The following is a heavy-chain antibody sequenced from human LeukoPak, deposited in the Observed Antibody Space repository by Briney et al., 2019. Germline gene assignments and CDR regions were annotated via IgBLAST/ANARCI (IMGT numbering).Heavy chain of an antibody. D-gene: IGHD3-16*01. J-gene: IGHJ4*02. CDR2: INPNSGGT. Sequence: ASVKVSCKASGYTFTSYGTSWVRQAPGQGLEWMGWINPNSGGTNYAQKFQGRVTMTRDTSISTAYMELSRLRSDDTAVYYCAGGGTEFDYWGQGTLVTVSS. V-gene: IGHV1-2*02. CDR3: AGGGTEFDY. CDR1: GYTFTSYG.